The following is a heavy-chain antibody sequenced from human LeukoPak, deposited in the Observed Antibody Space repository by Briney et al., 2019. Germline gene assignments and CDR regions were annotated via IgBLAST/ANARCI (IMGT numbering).Heavy chain of an antibody. Sequence: SETLSLTCTVSGGSISSYYWSWIRQPPGKGLEWIGYIYYGGRTNYNPSLKSRVTISVDKSKNEFSLKLSSVTAADTAVYYCARDSRRYFESNWFDPWGQGNLVTVSS. CDR2: IYYGGRT. D-gene: IGHD3-9*01. V-gene: IGHV4-59*01. CDR1: GGSISSYY. CDR3: ARDSRRYFESNWFDP. J-gene: IGHJ5*02.